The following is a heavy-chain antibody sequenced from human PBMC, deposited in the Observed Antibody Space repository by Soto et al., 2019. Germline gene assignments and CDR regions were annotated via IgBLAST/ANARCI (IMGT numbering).Heavy chain of an antibody. J-gene: IGHJ5*02. CDR2: IIPILGIA. CDR3: ARDERYNWNDINWFDP. CDR1: GGTFSSYT. V-gene: IGHV1-69*04. Sequence: SVKVSCKASGGTFSSYTISWVRQAPGQGLEWMGRIIPILGIANYAQKFQGRVTITADKSTSTAYMELSSLRSEDTAVYYCARDERYNWNDINWFDPWGQGTLVTVSS. D-gene: IGHD1-1*01.